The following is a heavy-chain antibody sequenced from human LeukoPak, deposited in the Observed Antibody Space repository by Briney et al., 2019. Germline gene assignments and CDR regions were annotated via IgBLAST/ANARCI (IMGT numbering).Heavy chain of an antibody. Sequence: PSQTLSLTCSVSGGSISSGNYYWSWIRQPAGKGLEWIGHIYTSGSTSYNPSLKSRVAISRDTSKNQFSLKLSSVIAADTAVYYCARDTYGSGSSTFDYWGQGTLVTVSS. CDR2: IYTSGST. J-gene: IGHJ4*02. V-gene: IGHV4-61*09. CDR3: ARDTYGSGSSTFDY. D-gene: IGHD3-10*01. CDR1: GGSISSGNYY.